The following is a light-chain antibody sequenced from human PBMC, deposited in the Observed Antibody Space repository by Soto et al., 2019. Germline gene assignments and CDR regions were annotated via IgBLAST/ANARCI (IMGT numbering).Light chain of an antibody. Sequence: QSALTQPASVSGSPGQSITISCTGTSSDVGGYNYVSWYQQHPGKAPKRILYDVSNRPSGVSNRFSGSKSGNTASLTISGLQAEDEDDYYCSSYTTSSTVVFGGGTKLTVL. J-gene: IGLJ2*01. CDR3: SSYTTSSTVV. CDR1: SSDVGGYNY. CDR2: DVS. V-gene: IGLV2-14*01.